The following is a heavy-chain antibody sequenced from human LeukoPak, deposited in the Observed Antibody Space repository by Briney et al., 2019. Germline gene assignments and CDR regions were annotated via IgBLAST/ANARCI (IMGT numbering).Heavy chain of an antibody. D-gene: IGHD1-26*01. CDR3: ARDSESRELLNFDY. CDR2: INAGNGNT. Sequence: ASVRVSCKASGYTFTSYAMHWVRQAPGQRLEWMGWINAGNGNTKYSQKFQGRVTITRDTSASTAYMELSSLRSEDTAVYYCARDSESRELLNFDYWGQGTLVTVSS. CDR1: GYTFTSYA. V-gene: IGHV1-3*01. J-gene: IGHJ4*02.